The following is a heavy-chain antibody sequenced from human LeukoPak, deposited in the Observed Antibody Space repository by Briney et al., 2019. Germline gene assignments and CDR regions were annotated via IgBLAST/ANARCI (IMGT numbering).Heavy chain of an antibody. CDR3: AKDWELGS. D-gene: IGHD1-26*01. CDR2: IYIRGST. Sequence: SETLSLTCSVSGASISSYYLNWIRQPPGKGLEWIGNIYIRGSTNYNPSLKSRVTISLDTSKDQFSLTLTSVTAADTAFYYCAKDWELGSCGQGTLVTVSS. CDR1: GASISSYY. J-gene: IGHJ5*02. V-gene: IGHV4-4*08.